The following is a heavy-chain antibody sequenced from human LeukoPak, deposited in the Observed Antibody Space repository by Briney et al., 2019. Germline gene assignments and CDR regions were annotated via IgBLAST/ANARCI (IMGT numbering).Heavy chain of an antibody. CDR1: GYTFTRYG. CDR2: ISASNGNT. D-gene: IGHD3-10*01. V-gene: IGHV1-18*01. CDR3: ARVRSLGDYGSGNYFGSDGY. J-gene: IGHJ4*02. Sequence: GASVKVSCKASGYTFTRYGITWGRQAPGHGVGGMGWISASNGNTNYAPKFPDRVTLTTDTSTNTAYMELRSLRSDDTAVYYCARVRSLGDYGSGNYFGSDGYWGQGTLVTVSS.